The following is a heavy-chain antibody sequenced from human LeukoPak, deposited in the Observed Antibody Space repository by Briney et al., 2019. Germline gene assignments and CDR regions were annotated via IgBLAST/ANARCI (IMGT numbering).Heavy chain of an antibody. CDR1: GFTFSSYE. CDR2: ISSGGSTV. D-gene: IGHD4-17*01. CDR3: ARAFYGDLDY. V-gene: IGHV3-48*03. J-gene: IGHJ4*02. Sequence: PGGSLRLSCAASGFTFSSYEINWVRQAPGKGLEWVSYISSGGSTVYYADSVKGRFTISRDNAKNSLYLQRSSLRAEDTAVYYCARAFYGDLDYWGQGTLVTVSS.